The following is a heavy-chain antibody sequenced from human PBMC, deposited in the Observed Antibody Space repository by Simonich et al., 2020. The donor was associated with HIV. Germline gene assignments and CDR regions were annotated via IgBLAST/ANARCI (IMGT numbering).Heavy chain of an antibody. CDR1: GFTFSTYG. Sequence: QVQLVESGGGVVQPGRSLRLSCAASGFTFSTYGMHWVRQAPGKGREWVEVRYYDGRNKNYADSVKGRFTISRDNSKNTLYLQMNSLRAEDTAVYYCARDLGKPLGYSYGYFDYWGQGTLVTVSS. CDR3: ARDLGKPLGYSYGYFDY. CDR2: RYYDGRNK. V-gene: IGHV3-33*01. D-gene: IGHD5-18*01. J-gene: IGHJ4*02.